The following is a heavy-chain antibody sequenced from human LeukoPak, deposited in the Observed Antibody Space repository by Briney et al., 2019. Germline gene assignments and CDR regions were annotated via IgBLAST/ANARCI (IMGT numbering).Heavy chain of an antibody. CDR3: AKSQEREHIVVVTAIQFGMDV. CDR1: GFTFSSYA. D-gene: IGHD2-21*02. V-gene: IGHV3-23*01. CDR2: ISGSGGST. Sequence: GGSLRLSCAASGFTFSSYAMSWVRQAPGKGLEWVSAISGSGGSTYYADSVKGRFTISRDNSKNTLYLQMNSLRAEDTAVYYCAKSQEREHIVVVTAIQFGMDVWGQGTTVTVSS. J-gene: IGHJ6*02.